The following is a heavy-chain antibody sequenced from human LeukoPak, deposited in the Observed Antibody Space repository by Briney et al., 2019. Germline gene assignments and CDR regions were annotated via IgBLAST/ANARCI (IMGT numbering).Heavy chain of an antibody. CDR1: GGTFSSYA. D-gene: IGHD3-10*01. CDR2: IIPIFGTA. V-gene: IGHV1-69*13. Sequence: ASVKVSCKASGGTFSSYAISWVRQAPGQGLEWMGGIIPIFGTANYAQKFQGRVTITADESTSTAYMELSSLRSEDTAVYYCARPDSGSGRTQRGFDYWGQGTLVTASS. CDR3: ARPDSGSGRTQRGFDY. J-gene: IGHJ4*02.